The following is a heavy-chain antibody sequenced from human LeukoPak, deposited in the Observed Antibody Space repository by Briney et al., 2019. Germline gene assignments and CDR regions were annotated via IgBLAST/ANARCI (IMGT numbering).Heavy chain of an antibody. D-gene: IGHD3-22*01. CDR1: GYTFTGYY. CDR3: ARQGYDSSGYALYYFDY. J-gene: IGHJ4*02. Sequence: ASVKVSCKASGYTFTGYYMHWVRQAPGQGLEWMGMINPSGGNTSNAQKFQGRVTMTRDTSTSIVYMELSSLRSEDTAVYYCARQGYDSSGYALYYFDYWGQGTLVTVSS. CDR2: INPSGGNT. V-gene: IGHV1-46*01.